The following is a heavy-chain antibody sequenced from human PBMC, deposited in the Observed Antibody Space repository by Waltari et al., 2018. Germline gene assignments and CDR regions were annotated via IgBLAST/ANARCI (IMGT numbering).Heavy chain of an antibody. CDR1: GGSFSGYY. J-gene: IGHJ4*02. D-gene: IGHD2-2*01. Sequence: QVQLQQWGAGLLKPSETLSLTCAVYGGSFSGYYWSWIRQPPGKGLEWIGEINHSGSTNYNPSLKSRVTISVDTSKNQFSLKLSSVTAADTAVYYCARAERGTSGGGLNYWGQGTLVTVSS. CDR3: ARAERGTSGGGLNY. V-gene: IGHV4-34*01. CDR2: INHSGST.